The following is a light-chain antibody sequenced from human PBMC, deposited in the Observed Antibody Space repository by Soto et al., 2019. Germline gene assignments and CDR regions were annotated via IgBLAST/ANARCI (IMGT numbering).Light chain of an antibody. Sequence: QSVLTQPPSVSGSPGQSITISCTGTSSDVGGYNYVSWYQQLPGKAPKLLIYDDSNRPSGVSDRFSGSKSGTSASLAISGLQAEDEADYYCQSYDSSLSRVFGTGTKVTVL. J-gene: IGLJ1*01. V-gene: IGLV2-14*01. CDR2: DDS. CDR1: SSDVGGYNY. CDR3: QSYDSSLSRV.